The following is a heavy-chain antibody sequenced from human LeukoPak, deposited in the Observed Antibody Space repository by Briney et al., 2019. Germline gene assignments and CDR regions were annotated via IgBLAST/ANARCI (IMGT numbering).Heavy chain of an antibody. D-gene: IGHD2-2*01. CDR3: ARDPDTSSKVDF. CDR1: ALTFVDHY. Sequence: GRSLRLSCAASALTFVDHYVGWIRQAGGKGLGWISYISGSGDPQYYADSVKGRFTISRDNGKNSLYLQMNSLRAEDTAVYYCARDPDTSSKVDFWGQGTLVTVSS. V-gene: IGHV3-11*01. CDR2: ISGSGDPQ. J-gene: IGHJ4*02.